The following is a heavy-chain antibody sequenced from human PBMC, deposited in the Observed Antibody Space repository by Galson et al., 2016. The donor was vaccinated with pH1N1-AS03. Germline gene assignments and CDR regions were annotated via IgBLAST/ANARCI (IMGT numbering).Heavy chain of an antibody. CDR1: GFSLSTSGVA. J-gene: IGHJ2*01. CDR2: IHSDDDK. Sequence: PALVQPTQTLTLTCTFSGFSLSTSGVAVGWIRKPPGKALECLALIHSDDDKHYSPSLKSRLTITKDTSQNQVLLTITNMNPVYTATYYCAHSPSSSPYWYFDLWGRGTLVTVSS. D-gene: IGHD6-6*01. CDR3: AHSPSSSPYWYFDL. V-gene: IGHV2-5*02.